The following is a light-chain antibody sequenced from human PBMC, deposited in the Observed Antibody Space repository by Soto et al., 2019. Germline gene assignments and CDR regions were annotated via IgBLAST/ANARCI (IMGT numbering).Light chain of an antibody. CDR2: GNS. CDR3: QSYDSSLSGYV. V-gene: IGLV1-40*01. J-gene: IGLJ1*01. Sequence: QSVLTQPPSVSVARGQRGTISCTGSSSNIGAGYDVHWYQQLPGTAPKLLIYGNSNRPSGVPDRFSGSKSGTSASLAITGLQDEDEADYSCQSYDSSLSGYVFGTGTKVTVL. CDR1: SSNIGAGYD.